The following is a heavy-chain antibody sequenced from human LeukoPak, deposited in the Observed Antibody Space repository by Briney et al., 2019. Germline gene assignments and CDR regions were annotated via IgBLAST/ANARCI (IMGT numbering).Heavy chain of an antibody. D-gene: IGHD3-10*02. J-gene: IGHJ6*04. CDR3: AELGITMIGGV. Sequence: GRSLRLSCAASGFTFDNYAMYWVRQAPGKGLEWVSGITWNSGSIDYADSVKGRFTISRDNAKNSLYLQMNSLRAEDTAVYYCAELGITMIGGVWGKGTTVTISS. CDR1: GFTFDNYA. V-gene: IGHV3-9*01. CDR2: ITWNSGSI.